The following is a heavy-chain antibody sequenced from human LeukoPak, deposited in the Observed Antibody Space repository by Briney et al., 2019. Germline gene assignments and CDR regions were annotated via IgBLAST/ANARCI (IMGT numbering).Heavy chain of an antibody. CDR2: INPHNGGT. J-gene: IGHJ5*02. V-gene: IGHV1-2*02. Sequence: ASVKVSCKASGITVTDYFIHWVRQAPGQGLEWMGWINPHNGGTNYAQKFRGRVTMTRDTSINTIYMELTRLTSDDTAIYYCAGHSGSSDGWFDPWGQGTLVTVSS. D-gene: IGHD3-22*01. CDR3: AGHSGSSDGWFDP. CDR1: GITVTDYF.